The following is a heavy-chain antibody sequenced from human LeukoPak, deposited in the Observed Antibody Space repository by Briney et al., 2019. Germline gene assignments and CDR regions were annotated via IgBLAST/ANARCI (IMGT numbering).Heavy chain of an antibody. J-gene: IGHJ4*02. CDR1: GGSISSGDYY. CDR2: IYYSGST. CDR3: ARMYSSSWYYFDY. Sequence: PSETLSLTCTVSGGSISSGDYYWSWIRQPPGKGLEWIGYIYYSGSTYYNPSLKSRVTISVDTSKNQFSLKLSSVTAADTAVYYCARMYSSSWYYFDYWGQGTLVTVSS. V-gene: IGHV4-30-4*01. D-gene: IGHD6-13*01.